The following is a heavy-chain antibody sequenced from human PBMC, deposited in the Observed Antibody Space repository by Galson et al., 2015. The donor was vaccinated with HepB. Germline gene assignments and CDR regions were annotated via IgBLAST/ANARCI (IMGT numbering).Heavy chain of an antibody. V-gene: IGHV1-24*01. CDR2: FDPEDGET. D-gene: IGHD6-19*01. CDR3: ATGVAVAGRRVDAFDI. Sequence: SVKVSCKVSGYTLTELSMHWVRQAPGKGLEWMGGFDPEDGETIYAQKFQGRVTMTEDTSTDTAYMELSSLRSEDTAVYYCATGVAVAGRRVDAFDIWGQGTMVTVSS. CDR1: GYTLTELS. J-gene: IGHJ3*02.